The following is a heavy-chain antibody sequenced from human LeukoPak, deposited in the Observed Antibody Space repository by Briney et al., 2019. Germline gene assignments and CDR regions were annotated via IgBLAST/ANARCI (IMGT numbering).Heavy chain of an antibody. Sequence: GGSLRLSCAASGFTFSSYGMHWVRQAPGKGLEWVAVIWYDGSNKYYADSVKGRFTISRDNSKNTLYLQMNSLRAEDTAVYYCARVDGAAAGLYYFDYWGQGTLVTVSS. CDR3: ARVDGAAAGLYYFDY. D-gene: IGHD6-13*01. V-gene: IGHV3-33*01. CDR1: GFTFSSYG. CDR2: IWYDGSNK. J-gene: IGHJ4*02.